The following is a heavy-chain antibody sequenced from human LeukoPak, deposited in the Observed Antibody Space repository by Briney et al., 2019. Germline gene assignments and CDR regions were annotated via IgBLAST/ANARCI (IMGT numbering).Heavy chain of an antibody. V-gene: IGHV3-21*05. CDR2: ITGSISYI. CDR1: GFTFSSYS. D-gene: IGHD6-6*01. J-gene: IGHJ5*02. CDR3: ARGIAARPGWFDP. Sequence: GGSLRLSCAASGFTFSSYSMNWVRQAPGKGLEWVSYITGSISYIYYADSVKGRFTISRDNAKNSLYLQMNSLRAEDTAVYYCARGIAARPGWFDPWGQGTLVTVSS.